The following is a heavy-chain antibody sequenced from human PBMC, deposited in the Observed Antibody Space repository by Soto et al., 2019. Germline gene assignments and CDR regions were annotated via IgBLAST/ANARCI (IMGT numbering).Heavy chain of an antibody. Sequence: QVQLVQSGDEVKKPGASVKVSCKASGYPFTTYGITWVRQAPGQGFGWWGGISTYNGNTNSAQSLQGRVTMTRETSSTTAYMELRSLRSDDTAVYYCARVMTTFGVVSKGPDHWGQGTLVTVSS. D-gene: IGHD3-3*01. CDR3: ARVMTTFGVVSKGPDH. J-gene: IGHJ4*02. CDR2: ISTYNGNT. CDR1: GYPFTTYG. V-gene: IGHV1-18*04.